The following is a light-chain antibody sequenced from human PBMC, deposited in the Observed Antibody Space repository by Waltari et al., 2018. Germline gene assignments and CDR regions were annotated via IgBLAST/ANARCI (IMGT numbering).Light chain of an antibody. V-gene: IGKV2-28*01. CDR2: FGS. Sequence: DIVLTQSPLSLPVTPGEPASISCRFSQSLLHRNGYNYLDWYRQKPGQSPPLLFSFGSTRATGVPDRFSGSGSGTDFTLNISRVEAEDVGVYYCMQPLQTPFTFGGGTKVEIK. J-gene: IGKJ4*01. CDR1: QSLLHRNGYNY. CDR3: MQPLQTPFT.